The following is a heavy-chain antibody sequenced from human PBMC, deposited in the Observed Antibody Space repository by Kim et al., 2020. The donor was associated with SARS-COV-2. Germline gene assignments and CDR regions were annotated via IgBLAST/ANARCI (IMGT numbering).Heavy chain of an antibody. J-gene: IGHJ4*02. V-gene: IGHV3-23*01. Sequence: GGSLRLSCTTSGFTFTGHAMSWVRQAPGKGLEWVSSIDGSDGTTYYVDSVKGRFAISRDNSKNTLYLQMSALRADDTAVYYCLKGGWGWIWDHLGQGTLV. CDR2: IDGSDGTT. CDR1: GFTFTGHA. D-gene: IGHD2-2*03. CDR3: LKGGWGWIWDH.